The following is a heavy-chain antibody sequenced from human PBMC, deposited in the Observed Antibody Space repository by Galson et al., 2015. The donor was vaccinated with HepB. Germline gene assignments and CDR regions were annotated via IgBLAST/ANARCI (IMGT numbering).Heavy chain of an antibody. Sequence: QSGAEVKKPGESLKISCKGSGYSFTSYWIGWVRQMPGKGLEWMGIIYPGDSDTRCSPSFQGQVTISADKSISTAYLQWSSLKASDTAMYYCASQLPAAAPDDDAFEIWGQGTMVTVSS. V-gene: IGHV5-51*01. D-gene: IGHD2-2*01. CDR1: GYSFTSYW. CDR3: ASQLPAAAPDDDAFEI. J-gene: IGHJ3*02. CDR2: IYPGDSDT.